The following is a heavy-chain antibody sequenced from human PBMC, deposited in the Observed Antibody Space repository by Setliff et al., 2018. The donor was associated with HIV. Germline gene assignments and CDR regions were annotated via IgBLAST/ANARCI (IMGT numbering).Heavy chain of an antibody. D-gene: IGHD3-3*01. CDR2: LFTSGKT. CDR3: ARDLFNEWQGHYYYYMDV. V-gene: IGHV4-4*07. J-gene: IGHJ6*03. CDR1: GGSVSLYY. Sequence: SETLSLTCTVSGGSVSLYYWNWMRQPVGKGLEWIGRLFTSGKTIFSPSRKSRVSMSVDTSKNAVSLKLDSVTAGDSAVYFCARDLFNEWQGHYYYYMDVWGKGTTVTVSS.